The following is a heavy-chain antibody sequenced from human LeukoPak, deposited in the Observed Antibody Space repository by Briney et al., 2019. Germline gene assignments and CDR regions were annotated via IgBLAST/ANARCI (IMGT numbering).Heavy chain of an antibody. Sequence: GGSLRLACAASGFTFDDYSMHWVRQAPGKGLEWVSLISWDGGSTYYADSVKGRFTISRDNSKHSLDLQMKSLRAEDAASYYCAKAGTYYYDSSGYDLDYWGQGTLVTVSS. CDR2: ISWDGGST. CDR1: GFTFDDYS. D-gene: IGHD3-22*01. V-gene: IGHV3-43D*04. J-gene: IGHJ4*02. CDR3: AKAGTYYYDSSGYDLDY.